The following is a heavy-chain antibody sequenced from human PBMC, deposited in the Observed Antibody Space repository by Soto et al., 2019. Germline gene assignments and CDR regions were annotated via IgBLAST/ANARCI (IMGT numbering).Heavy chain of an antibody. CDR2: INHSGST. CDR1: GGSFSGYY. D-gene: IGHD1-26*01. J-gene: IGHJ6*03. CDR3: ARGAGATRLSYYMDV. Sequence: SETLSLTCAVYGGSFSGYYWSWIRQPPGKGLEWIGEINHSGSTNYNPSLKSRVTISVDTSKNQFSLKLSSVTAADTAVYYCARGAGATRLSYYMDVWGKGTTVTVAS. V-gene: IGHV4-34*01.